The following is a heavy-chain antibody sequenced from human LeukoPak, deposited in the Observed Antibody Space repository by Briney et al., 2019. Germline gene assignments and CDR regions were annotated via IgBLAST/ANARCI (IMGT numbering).Heavy chain of an antibody. CDR2: ISSGRTYE. Sequence: GGSLRLSCAASGFTFSNYAMHWVRQAPGKGLEWMSLISSGRTYEYYADSVKGRFTISRDNAKNTLYLQLNSLRAEDTAVYYCARDSTYYYDSGSSGPHYFDNWGQGTLVTVSS. CDR3: ARDSTYYYDSGSSGPHYFDN. J-gene: IGHJ4*02. V-gene: IGHV3-30*01. D-gene: IGHD3-10*01. CDR1: GFTFSNYA.